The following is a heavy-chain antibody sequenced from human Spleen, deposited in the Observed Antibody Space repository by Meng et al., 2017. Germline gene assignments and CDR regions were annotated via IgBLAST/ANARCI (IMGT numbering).Heavy chain of an antibody. CDR2: IYYSGST. CDR3: LRGSGGSV. D-gene: IGHD3-10*01. Sequence: QVQESGPGLVQPSQTLSLTCTVSGGSISSGDYYWSWIRQPPGKGLEWIGYIYYSGSTYSNASLKSRVTISIDRSKNQFSLKLTSVTAADTAVYHCLRGSGGSVWGQGTLVTVSS. J-gene: IGHJ1*01. V-gene: IGHV4-30-4*01. CDR1: GGSISSGDYY.